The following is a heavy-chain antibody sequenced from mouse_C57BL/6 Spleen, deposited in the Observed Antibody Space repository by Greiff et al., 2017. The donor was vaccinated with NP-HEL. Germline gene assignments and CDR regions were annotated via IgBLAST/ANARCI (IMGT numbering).Heavy chain of an antibody. V-gene: IGHV5-17*01. CDR3: ARGKTGTWFAY. CDR2: ISSGSSTI. J-gene: IGHJ3*01. CDR1: GFTFSDYG. D-gene: IGHD4-1*01. Sequence: VQLKESGGGLVKPGGPLKLSCAASGFTFSDYGMHWVRQAPEKGLEWVAYISSGSSTIYYADTVKGRFTISRDNAKNTLFLQMTSLRSEDTAMYYCARGKTGTWFAYWGQGTLVTVSA.